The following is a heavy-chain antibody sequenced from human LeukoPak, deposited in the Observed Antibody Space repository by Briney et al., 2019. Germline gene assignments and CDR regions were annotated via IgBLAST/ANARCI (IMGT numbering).Heavy chain of an antibody. V-gene: IGHV3-9*01. CDR1: GFTFDDYA. CDR2: ISWNSGSI. CDR3: ARNARGPGDY. Sequence: GGSLRLSCAASGFTFDDYAMHWVRQAPGKGLEWVSGISWNSGSIGYADSVKGRFTISRDNAKNSLYLQMNSLRVEDTGIYYCARNARGPGDYWGQGTVVTVSS. J-gene: IGHJ4*02.